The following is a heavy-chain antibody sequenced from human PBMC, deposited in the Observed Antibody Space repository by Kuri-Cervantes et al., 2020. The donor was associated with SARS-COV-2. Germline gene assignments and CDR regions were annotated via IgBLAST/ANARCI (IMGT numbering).Heavy chain of an antibody. Sequence: LSLTCAASGFTFSSYGMRWVRQAPGKGLEWVAVISYDGGNKYYADSVKGRFTISRDNSKNTLYLQMNSLRAEDTAVYYCAKDSGSGFWSGYWSWGKLSGKHWFDPWGQGTLVTVSS. CDR3: AKDSGSGFWSGYWSWGKLSGKHWFDP. CDR1: GFTFSSYG. V-gene: IGHV3-30*18. CDR2: ISYDGGNK. D-gene: IGHD3-3*01. J-gene: IGHJ5*02.